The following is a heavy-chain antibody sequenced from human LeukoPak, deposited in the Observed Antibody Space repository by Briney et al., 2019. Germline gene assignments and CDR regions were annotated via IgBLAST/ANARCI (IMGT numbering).Heavy chain of an antibody. CDR3: AKDKGYDYVWGSPGYFDY. J-gene: IGHJ4*02. CDR2: ISWNSGSI. CDR1: GFTFDDYA. D-gene: IGHD3-16*01. V-gene: IGHV3-9*01. Sequence: PGGSLRLSCAASGFTFDDYAMHWVRQAPGKGLVWVSGISWNSGSIGYADSVKGRFTISRDNAKNSLYLQMNSLRAEDTALYYCAKDKGYDYVWGSPGYFDYWGQGTLVTVSS.